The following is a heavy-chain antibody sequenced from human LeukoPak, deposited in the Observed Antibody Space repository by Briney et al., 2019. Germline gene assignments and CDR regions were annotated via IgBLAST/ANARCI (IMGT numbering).Heavy chain of an antibody. D-gene: IGHD2-8*01. J-gene: IGHJ4*02. V-gene: IGHV4-59*01. Sequence: TSETLSLTCTVSGGSISSYYWSWIRQPPGKGLEWIGYIYYSGSTNYNPSLKSRVTISVDTSKNQFSLKLSSATAADTAVYYCARVRRFNGPYNVYFDYWGQGTLVTVSS. CDR1: GGSISSYY. CDR3: ARVRRFNGPYNVYFDY. CDR2: IYYSGST.